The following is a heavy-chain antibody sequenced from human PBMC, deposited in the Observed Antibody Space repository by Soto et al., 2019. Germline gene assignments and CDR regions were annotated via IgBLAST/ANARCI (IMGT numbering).Heavy chain of an antibody. V-gene: IGHV4-31*03. CDR1: GGSISSGGYY. Sequence: PSETLSLTYTVSGGSISSGGYYWSWIRQHTGKGLEWIGYIYYSGSTYYNPSLKSRVTISVDTSKNQFSLKLSSVTAADTAVYYCARTSHKNYGGNLDYWGQGTLVTVSS. D-gene: IGHD4-17*01. J-gene: IGHJ4*02. CDR3: ARTSHKNYGGNLDY. CDR2: IYYSGST.